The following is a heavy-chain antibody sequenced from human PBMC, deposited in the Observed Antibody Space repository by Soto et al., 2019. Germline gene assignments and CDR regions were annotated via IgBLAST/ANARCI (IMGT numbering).Heavy chain of an antibody. V-gene: IGHV4-30-4*01. CDR2: IYYSGST. D-gene: IGHD3-10*01. CDR1: GGSISSGDYY. Sequence: QVQLQEAGPGLVKPSQTLSLTCTVSGGSISSGDYYWSWIRQPPGKGLEWIGFIYYSGSTYYNPSLKSRVTISVDTSKNQFSLKLSSVTAADAAVYYCARWWFGELFDYWGQGTLVTVSS. J-gene: IGHJ4*02. CDR3: ARWWFGELFDY.